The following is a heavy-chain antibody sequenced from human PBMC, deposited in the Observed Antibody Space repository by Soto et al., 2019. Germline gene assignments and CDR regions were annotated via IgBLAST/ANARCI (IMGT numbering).Heavy chain of an antibody. CDR1: GFTFSIHA. Sequence: EVQLVESGGGLVQPGGSLRLSCEVSGFTFSIHAMNWVRQAPGKGLEWVAYIHGTRSIIYYADSVKGRFTISRDNAKNSLFLQMDSLRDEATAVYYCARDARNADYDYWGQGTLVTVSS. D-gene: IGHD3-16*01. V-gene: IGHV3-48*02. CDR2: IHGTRSII. CDR3: ARDARNADYDY. J-gene: IGHJ4*02.